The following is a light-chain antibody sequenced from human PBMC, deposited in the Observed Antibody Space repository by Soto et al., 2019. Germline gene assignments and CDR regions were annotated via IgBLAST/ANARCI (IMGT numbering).Light chain of an antibody. J-gene: IGLJ1*01. CDR2: DVS. CDR3: QSYDSSLSCV. CDR1: SSDVGGYNF. V-gene: IGLV2-14*03. Sequence: QSVLTQPASVSGSPGQSITISCTGTSSDVGGYNFVSWYQYHPGKAPKLLIYDVSNRPSGASTRFSGSKSGTTASLAITGLQAEDEADYYCQSYDSSLSCVFGTGTKVT.